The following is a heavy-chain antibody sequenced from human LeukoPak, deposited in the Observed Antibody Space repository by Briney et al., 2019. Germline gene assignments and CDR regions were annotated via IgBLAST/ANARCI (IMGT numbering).Heavy chain of an antibody. V-gene: IGHV4-59*01. CDR3: ERGLRFLEWSHDAFDI. D-gene: IGHD3-3*01. CDR2: ISYSGST. CDR1: GGAISTYY. Sequence: SETLSLTCTVSGGAISTYYWSWIRQPPGKGLEWIGYISYSGSTKYHPSLKSRVTMSVDTSNQFSLKLSSVTAADTALYYCERGLRFLEWSHDAFDIWGQGTTVTVSS. J-gene: IGHJ3*02.